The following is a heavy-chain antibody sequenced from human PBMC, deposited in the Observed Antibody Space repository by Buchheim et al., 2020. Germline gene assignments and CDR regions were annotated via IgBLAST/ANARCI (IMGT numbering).Heavy chain of an antibody. CDR2: IYYSGST. CDR1: GGSISSGDYY. J-gene: IGHJ6*02. Sequence: QVQLQESGPGLVKPSQTLSLTCTVSGGSISSGDYYWSWIRQPPGKGLEWIGYIYYSGSTYYNPSLKGRVTISVDTSKNQFSLKLSSVTAADTAVYYCARGVNFWSGSIVQYYYYGMDVWGQGTT. V-gene: IGHV4-30-4*01. CDR3: ARGVNFWSGSIVQYYYYGMDV. D-gene: IGHD3-3*01.